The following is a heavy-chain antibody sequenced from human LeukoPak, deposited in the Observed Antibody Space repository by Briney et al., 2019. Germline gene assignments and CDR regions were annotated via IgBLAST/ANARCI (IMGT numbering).Heavy chain of an antibody. CDR2: IGGSGGST. CDR1: GFSFSGYA. Sequence: GGSLRLSCAASGFSFSGYAMSWVRQAPGKGLEWVSAIGGSGGSTYYADSVKGRFTISRDNSKNTLYLQMNSLRAEDTAVYYCAKVGAVAAFPRDFDYWGQGTLVTASS. CDR3: AKVGAVAAFPRDFDY. V-gene: IGHV3-23*01. D-gene: IGHD6-19*01. J-gene: IGHJ4*02.